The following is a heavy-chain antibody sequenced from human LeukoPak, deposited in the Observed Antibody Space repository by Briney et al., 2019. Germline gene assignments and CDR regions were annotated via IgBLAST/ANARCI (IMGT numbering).Heavy chain of an antibody. CDR2: VYHSGSA. Sequence: SETLSLTCGVYDGSFIGDYWSWIRQSPGMGLEWIGQVYHSGSANYNPSLRSRVTISIDTSKSQFSLKLSSVTAADTAVYYCAREISGSYPGVYYYGLDVWGQGTTVTVSS. D-gene: IGHD1-26*01. CDR3: AREISGSYPGVYYYGLDV. CDR1: DGSFIGDY. J-gene: IGHJ6*02. V-gene: IGHV4-34*01.